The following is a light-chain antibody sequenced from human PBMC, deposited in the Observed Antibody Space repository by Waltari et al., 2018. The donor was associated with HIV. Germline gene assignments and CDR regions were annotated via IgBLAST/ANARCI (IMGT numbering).Light chain of an antibody. J-gene: IGLJ3*02. Sequence: QSVLTQPPSASGTPGQRVTISCSGSSSNIGSNTVNWYQQLPGTAPKLLIYSNNRRPSGVPDRLSGYKSGTSASLAISGLQSEDEADYYCAAWDDSLNGPMFGGGTKLTVL. CDR3: AAWDDSLNGPM. CDR1: SSNIGSNT. CDR2: SNN. V-gene: IGLV1-44*01.